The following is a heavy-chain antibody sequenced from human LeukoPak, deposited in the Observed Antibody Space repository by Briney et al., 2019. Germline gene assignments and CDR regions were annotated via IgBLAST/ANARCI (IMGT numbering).Heavy chain of an antibody. Sequence: GESLKISCKGSGYSFTSYWISWVRQMPRKGLEWMGKIDPSDSYTNYSPSFQGHVTISADKSISTAYLQWSSLKASDTAMYYCARLQNYYGSGSYYKWMDYWGQGTLVTVSS. V-gene: IGHV5-10-1*01. CDR3: ARLQNYYGSGSYYKWMDY. J-gene: IGHJ4*02. CDR2: IDPSDSYT. D-gene: IGHD3-10*01. CDR1: GYSFTSYW.